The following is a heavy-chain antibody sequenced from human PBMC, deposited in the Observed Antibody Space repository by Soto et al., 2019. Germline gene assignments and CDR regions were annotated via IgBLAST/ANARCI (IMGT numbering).Heavy chain of an antibody. V-gene: IGHV4-59*01. CDR2: IFHSLGA. CDR1: GGSTTSDC. Sequence: PSETLSRTCTVSGGSTTSDCWSWIRQPPGKGLEWLGYIFHSLGAKYNPSLGSRGTISLDTSKNQLSLSLRSVTAADTAIYFCVRDLNGSGDYWGQGTLVTVSS. CDR3: VRDLNGSGDY. D-gene: IGHD3-10*01. J-gene: IGHJ4*02.